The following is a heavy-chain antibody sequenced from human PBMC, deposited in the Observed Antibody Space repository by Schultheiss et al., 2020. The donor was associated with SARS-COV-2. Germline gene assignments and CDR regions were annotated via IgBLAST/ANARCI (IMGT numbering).Heavy chain of an antibody. CDR3: ARERGVYYDSSGYAAPDAFDI. CDR1: GFTFGDYA. D-gene: IGHD3-22*01. Sequence: GGSLRLSCAASGFTFGDYAMSWVRQAPGKGLEWVAVISYDGSNKYYADSVKGRFTISRDNSKNTLYLQMNSLRAEDTAVYYCARERGVYYDSSGYAAPDAFDIWGQGTMVTVSS. V-gene: IGHV3-30*01. CDR2: ISYDGSNK. J-gene: IGHJ3*02.